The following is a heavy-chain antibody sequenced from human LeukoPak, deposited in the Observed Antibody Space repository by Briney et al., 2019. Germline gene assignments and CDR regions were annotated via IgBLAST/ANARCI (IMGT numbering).Heavy chain of an antibody. V-gene: IGHV3-30*02. CDR2: IRYDGSNK. CDR1: GFTFSSYG. J-gene: IGHJ4*02. CDR3: AKPPLSGMRYFDY. Sequence: GGSLRLSCAASGFTFSSYGMHWVRQAPGKGLEWVAFIRYDGSNKYYADSVKGRFTISRDNSKNTLYLQMNSLRAEDTAVYYCAKPPLSGMRYFDYWGQGTQVTVSS. D-gene: IGHD1-26*01.